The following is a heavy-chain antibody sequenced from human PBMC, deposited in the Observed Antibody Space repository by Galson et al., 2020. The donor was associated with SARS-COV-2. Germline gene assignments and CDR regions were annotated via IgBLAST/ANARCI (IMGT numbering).Heavy chain of an antibody. J-gene: IGHJ5*02. V-gene: IGHV1-8*01. Sequence: ALVKVSCKASRYTFTKYEINWVRHAPGQGLEWMCWMNPNSGNTGYAQKFQVRVTMTRTTSISTAYMKLNSLTSQDTAVYYCARSYDDFATWFDTWGQGTLVTVSS. CDR3: ARSYDDFATWFDT. D-gene: IGHD3-22*01. CDR1: RYTFTKYE. CDR2: MNPNSGNT.